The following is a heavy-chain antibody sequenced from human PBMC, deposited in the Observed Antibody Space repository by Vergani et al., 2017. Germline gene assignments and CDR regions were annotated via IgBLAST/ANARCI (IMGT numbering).Heavy chain of an antibody. D-gene: IGHD6-13*01. CDR2: IWYDGSNK. CDR3: ARENGIAAAGYYYYYMDV. CDR1: GSTVSGNY. Sequence: LQLVESGGGLVQPGGSLRLSCAASGSTVSGNYMTWVRQAPGKGLEWVAVIWYDGSNKYYADSVKGRFTISRDNSKNTLYLQMNSLRAEDTAVYYCARENGIAAAGYYYYYMDVWGKGTTVTVSS. V-gene: IGHV3-33*08. J-gene: IGHJ6*03.